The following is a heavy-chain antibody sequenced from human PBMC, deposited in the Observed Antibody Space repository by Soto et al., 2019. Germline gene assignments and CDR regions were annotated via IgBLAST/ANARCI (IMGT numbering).Heavy chain of an antibody. V-gene: IGHV5-51*01. CDR3: ARLIPSRGCYNRFAP. J-gene: IGHJ5*02. CDR1: GYSFTSYW. CDR2: IYPGDSDT. D-gene: IGHD6-19*01. Sequence: GESLKISCKGSGYSFTSYWIGWVRQMPGKGLEWMGIIYPGDSDTRYSPSFQGQVTISADKSISTAYLQWSSLKASDTAMYYCARLIPSRGCYNRFAPWGQGNLLTVSS.